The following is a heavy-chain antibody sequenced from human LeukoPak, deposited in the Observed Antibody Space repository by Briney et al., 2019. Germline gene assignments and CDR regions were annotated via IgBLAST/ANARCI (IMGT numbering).Heavy chain of an antibody. V-gene: IGHV3-66*01. CDR1: GFTVGSNY. J-gene: IGHJ4*02. Sequence: PGGSLRLSCAASGFTVGSNYMTWVRQAPGKGLEWVSVIYSGGSTYYADSVKGRFTISRDNSKNTLYLQMNSLRAEDTAVYYCARGGRNSNPFDYWGQGTLVTVSS. CDR2: IYSGGST. CDR3: ARGGRNSNPFDY. D-gene: IGHD4-11*01.